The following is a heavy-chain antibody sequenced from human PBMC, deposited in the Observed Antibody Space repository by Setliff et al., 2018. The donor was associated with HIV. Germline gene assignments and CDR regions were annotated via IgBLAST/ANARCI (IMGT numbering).Heavy chain of an antibody. D-gene: IGHD3-9*01. CDR2: VTPILHTT. Sequence: GASVKVSCKSSGDTFSTYVFTWVRQAPGQGLEWMGGVTPILHTTNYAQKFQGRVTITADISTRTVYLQMNSLRAEDTAVYFCAKDRNYDILTGSFDYWGQGTLVTVSS. CDR1: GDTFSTYV. CDR3: AKDRNYDILTGSFDY. J-gene: IGHJ4*02. V-gene: IGHV1-69*10.